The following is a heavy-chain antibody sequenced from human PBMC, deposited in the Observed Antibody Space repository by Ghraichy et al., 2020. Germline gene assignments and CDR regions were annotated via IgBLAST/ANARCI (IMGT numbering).Heavy chain of an antibody. CDR2: INHSGST. D-gene: IGHD6-25*01. V-gene: IGHV4-34*01. CDR1: GGSFSGYY. CDR3: ARGGGAAPTY. J-gene: IGHJ4*02. Sequence: SQTLSLTCAVYGGSFSGYYRSWIRQPPGKGLEWIGEINHSGSTNYNPSLKSRVTISVDTSKNQFSLKLSSVTAADTAVYYCARGGGAAPTYWGQGTLVTVP.